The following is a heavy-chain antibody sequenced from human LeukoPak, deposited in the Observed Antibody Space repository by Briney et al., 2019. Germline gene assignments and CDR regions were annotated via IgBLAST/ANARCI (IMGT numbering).Heavy chain of an antibody. Sequence: SVNVSRKASGGTFSSYAISWVRQAPGQGLEWMGRIIPILGIANYAQKFQGRVTITADKSTSTAYMELSSLRSEDTAVYYCARSYHRGDGYNPRGDHWGQGTLVTVSS. J-gene: IGHJ4*02. D-gene: IGHD5-24*01. V-gene: IGHV1-69*04. CDR1: GGTFSSYA. CDR2: IIPILGIA. CDR3: ARSYHRGDGYNPRGDH.